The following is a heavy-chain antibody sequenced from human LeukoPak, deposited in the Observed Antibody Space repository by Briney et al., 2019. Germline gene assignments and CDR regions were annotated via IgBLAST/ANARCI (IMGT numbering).Heavy chain of an antibody. J-gene: IGHJ3*02. D-gene: IGHD3-22*01. Sequence: GGSLRLSCVASEFTVRSNYMSWVRQAPGKGLEWVSIIHIDGETHYADSVKGRFTISRDNSKNTLYLQTNSLRSEDTAVYYCARDGLDSSGPVAFDIWGQGTMVTVSS. V-gene: IGHV3-66*01. CDR2: IHIDGET. CDR1: EFTVRSNY. CDR3: ARDGLDSSGPVAFDI.